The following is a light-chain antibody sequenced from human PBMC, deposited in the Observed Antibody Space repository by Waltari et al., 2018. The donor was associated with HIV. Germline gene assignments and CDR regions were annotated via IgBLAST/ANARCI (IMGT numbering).Light chain of an antibody. V-gene: IGLV2-14*03. Sequence: AVTQPASVSGLPGQSTTISCTVDDIAFGLYKFVSWYQQHSDNPPRLLLHDVDSRASGVSDRFSGSMSGNTASLTISGLRAEDEGHYYCASFTDDNTVIFGGGTEVTVL. J-gene: IGLJ2*01. CDR3: ASFTDDNTVI. CDR1: DIAFGLYKF. CDR2: DVD.